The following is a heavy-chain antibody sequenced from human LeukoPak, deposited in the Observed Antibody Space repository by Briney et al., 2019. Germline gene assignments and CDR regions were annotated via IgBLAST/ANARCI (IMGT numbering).Heavy chain of an antibody. Sequence: SVKVSCKASGGTFSSYAISWVRQAPGQGLEWMGGIIPIFGTANYAQKIQGRVTITTDESTSTAYMELSSLRSEDTAVYYCAVRGRGGIAARSPNRWSDYWGQGTLVTVSS. CDR1: GGTFSSYA. CDR2: IIPIFGTA. V-gene: IGHV1-69*05. J-gene: IGHJ4*02. CDR3: AVRGRGGIAARSPNRWSDY. D-gene: IGHD6-6*01.